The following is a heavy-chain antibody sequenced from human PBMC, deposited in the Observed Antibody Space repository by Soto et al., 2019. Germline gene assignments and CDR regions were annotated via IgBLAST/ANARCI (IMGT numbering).Heavy chain of an antibody. CDR1: GISISTYA. V-gene: IGHV3-30*03. J-gene: IGHJ6*02. CDR3: AGRQQNYYYYGMDV. Sequence: QVQLVESGGGVVKPGRSLTVYFAAAGISISTYAMHWVRQAPGKALEWVAVISQDGSVRYYADSVKGRFTISRDNPKNTPFLQMNSLGADDTAVYYCAGRQQNYYYYGMDVWTQGTTVTVSS. CDR2: ISQDGSVR. D-gene: IGHD6-13*01.